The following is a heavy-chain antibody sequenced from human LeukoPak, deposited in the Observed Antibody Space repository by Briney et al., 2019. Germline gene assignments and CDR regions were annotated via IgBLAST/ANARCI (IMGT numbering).Heavy chain of an antibody. Sequence: PSETLSLTCTVSGYSISSGYYWGCIRQPPGKGLEWIGSVYHSGSAYYNPSLKSRVTISVDTSKNQFSLRLSSVTAADTAVYYCARAPAYYYYYYMDVWGKGTPVTVSS. V-gene: IGHV4-38-2*02. CDR1: GYSISSGYY. CDR3: ARAPAYYYYYYMDV. J-gene: IGHJ6*03. CDR2: VYHSGSA.